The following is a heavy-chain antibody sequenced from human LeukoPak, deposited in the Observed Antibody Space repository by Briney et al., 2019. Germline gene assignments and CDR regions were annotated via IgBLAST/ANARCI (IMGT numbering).Heavy chain of an antibody. CDR2: IKQDGSEK. Sequence: GGSLRLSCAASGFTFSSYWMTWVRQAPGKGLEWVANIKQDGSEKYSVDSLKGRFTISRDNAKKLLYLQMNSLRVEDAAVYYCARGGPPYYYYYMYVWGEGTTVTVSS. CDR3: ARGGPPYYYYYMYV. CDR1: GFTFSSYW. V-gene: IGHV3-7*01. J-gene: IGHJ6*03. D-gene: IGHD6-25*01.